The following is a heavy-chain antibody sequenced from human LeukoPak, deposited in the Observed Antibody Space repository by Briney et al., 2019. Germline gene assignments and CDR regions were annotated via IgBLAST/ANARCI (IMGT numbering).Heavy chain of an antibody. CDR3: TTDSGYTSPL. CDR2: INDDEGDT. J-gene: IGHJ4*02. V-gene: IGHV3-74*01. Sequence: PGGSLRLSCAASGFTFSSYRMHWVRQAPGKGLVWVSRINDDEGDTTYADSVKGRFTISRDNAKNTLYLQMNSVRAEDTAVYYCTTDSGYTSPLWGQGTLVTVSS. D-gene: IGHD5-18*01. CDR1: GFTFSSYR.